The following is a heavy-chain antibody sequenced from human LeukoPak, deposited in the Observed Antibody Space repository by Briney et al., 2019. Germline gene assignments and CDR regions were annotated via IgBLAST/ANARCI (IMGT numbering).Heavy chain of an antibody. J-gene: IGHJ4*02. CDR2: IWYDGSYK. D-gene: IGHD6-13*01. CDR3: AKVVQYTASTGTGLDY. CDR1: VFTFSNYG. V-gene: IGHV3-33*06. Sequence: GGSLRLSCVASVFTFSNYGMHGVRQAPGKGLDWVAVIWYDGSYKYYADSVKGRFTISRENPKNTLYLQMNSLRAEDTGIYYCAKVVQYTASTGTGLDYWGQGTLVTVSS.